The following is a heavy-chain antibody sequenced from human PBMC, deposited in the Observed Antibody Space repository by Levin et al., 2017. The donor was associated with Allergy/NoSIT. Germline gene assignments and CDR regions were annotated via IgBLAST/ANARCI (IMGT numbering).Heavy chain of an antibody. CDR3: AVVGGNSAAFFH. CDR1: HASISSTNW. V-gene: IGHV4-4*02. D-gene: IGHD4-23*01. Sequence: SQTLSLTCAVSHASISSTNWWSWVRQPPGKGLEWIGEIYHSGSANYNPSLKSRVTMSVDRSNNEFSLNLTSVTAADTAVYFCAVVGGNSAAFFHWGQGTLVTVSS. J-gene: IGHJ4*02. CDR2: IYHSGSA.